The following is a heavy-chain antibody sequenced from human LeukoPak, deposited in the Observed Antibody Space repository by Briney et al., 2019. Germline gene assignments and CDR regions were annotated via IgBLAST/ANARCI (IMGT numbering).Heavy chain of an antibody. CDR3: AKDATYYYGSGSYPLPLDP. CDR1: GFTFSSYG. J-gene: IGHJ5*02. V-gene: IGHV3-30*18. Sequence: PGGSLRLSCAASGFTFSSYGMHWVRQAPGKGLEWVAVISYDGSNKYYADSVKGRFTISRDNSKNTLYLQMNSLRAEDTAVYYCAKDATYYYGSGSYPLPLDPWGQGTLVTVSS. CDR2: ISYDGSNK. D-gene: IGHD3-10*01.